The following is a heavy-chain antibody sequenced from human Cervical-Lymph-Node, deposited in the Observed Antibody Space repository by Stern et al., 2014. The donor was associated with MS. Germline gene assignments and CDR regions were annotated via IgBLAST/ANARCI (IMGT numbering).Heavy chain of an antibody. J-gene: IGHJ3*02. CDR2: IHSSVTT. D-gene: IGHD2-2*01. Sequence: QVQLQESGPGLVKPSQTLSLSCSVSGDSVNSGSYYWTWVRQQPGQGLEWIGYIHSSVTTYYNPSLQSRLTISVDTSKNWSSLKLTSVTAADTAVYYCARDRGYCSSTSCTDALDIWGQGTRVTVSS. CDR3: ARDRGYCSSTSCTDALDI. V-gene: IGHV4-31*03. CDR1: GDSVNSGSYY.